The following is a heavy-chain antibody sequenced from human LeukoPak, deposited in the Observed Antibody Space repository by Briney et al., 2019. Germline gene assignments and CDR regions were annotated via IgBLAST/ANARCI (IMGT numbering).Heavy chain of an antibody. J-gene: IGHJ4*02. CDR2: INHSGST. Sequence: PSETLSLTCAVYGGSFSGYYWSWIRQPPGKGLEWIGEINHSGSTNYNPSLTSRVTISVDTSKNRFSLKLSSVTAADTAVYYCASSGLGYWGQGTLVTVSS. V-gene: IGHV4-34*01. D-gene: IGHD3-22*01. CDR3: ASSGLGY. CDR1: GGSFSGYY.